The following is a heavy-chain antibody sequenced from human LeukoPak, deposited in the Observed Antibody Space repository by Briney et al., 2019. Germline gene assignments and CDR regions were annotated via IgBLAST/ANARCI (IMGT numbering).Heavy chain of an antibody. CDR3: AAMTSVTTGDY. D-gene: IGHD4-11*01. Sequence: GGSLRLSCEASGFTFSSYAMSWVRQAPGKGLEWVSAISGSGGSTYYADSVKGRFTISRDNSKNTLYLQMNSLRAEDTAVYYCAAMTSVTTGDYWGQGTLVTVSS. V-gene: IGHV3-23*01. CDR1: GFTFSSYA. CDR2: ISGSGGST. J-gene: IGHJ4*02.